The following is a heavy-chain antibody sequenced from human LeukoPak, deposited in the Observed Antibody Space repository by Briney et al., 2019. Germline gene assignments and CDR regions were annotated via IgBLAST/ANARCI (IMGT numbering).Heavy chain of an antibody. CDR3: ARIRSGSYSSDYYYMDV. D-gene: IGHD1-26*01. Sequence: SGPALVKPTQTLTLTCTFSGFSLSTSGMCVSWIRQPPGKDVEWVARIDWDDDKYYSTSLKTRLTISKDTSKNQVVLTMTNMDPVDTATYYCARIRSGSYSSDYYYMDVWGKGTTVTVSS. J-gene: IGHJ6*03. V-gene: IGHV2-70*11. CDR1: GFSLSTSGMC. CDR2: IDWDDDK.